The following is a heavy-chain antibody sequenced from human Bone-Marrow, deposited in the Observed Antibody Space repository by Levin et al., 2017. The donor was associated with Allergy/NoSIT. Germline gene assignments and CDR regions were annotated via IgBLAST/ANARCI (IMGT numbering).Heavy chain of an antibody. V-gene: IGHV3-23*01. CDR2: ISDSGKRT. CDR3: AKGDGSGWRPPYVDW. D-gene: IGHD6-19*01. Sequence: GESLKISCVVSGISFDIFAMNWIRQAPGKGLEWVSGISDSGKRTYYADSVTGRFTISRDNSKNILFLQMNSLSAEDTAVYYCAKGDGSGWRPPYVDWWGQGTLVIVSS. CDR1: GISFDIFA. J-gene: IGHJ4*02.